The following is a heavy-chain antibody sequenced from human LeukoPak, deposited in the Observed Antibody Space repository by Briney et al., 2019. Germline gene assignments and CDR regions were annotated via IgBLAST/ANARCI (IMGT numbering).Heavy chain of an antibody. V-gene: IGHV3-9*01. CDR2: ISWNSGSI. CDR1: GFTFDDYA. D-gene: IGHD6-13*01. CDR3: AKGYSSSWYPNWFDP. J-gene: IGHJ5*02. Sequence: GGSLRLSCAASGFTFDDYAMHWVRQAPGKGLGWVSGISWNSGSIGYADSVKGRFTISRDNAKNSLYLRAEDTALYYCAKGYSSSWYPNWFDPWGQGTLVTVSS.